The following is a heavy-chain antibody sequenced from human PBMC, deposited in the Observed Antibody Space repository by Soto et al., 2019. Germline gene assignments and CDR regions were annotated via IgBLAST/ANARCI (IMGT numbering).Heavy chain of an antibody. CDR3: ATYAIIAVAFDP. D-gene: IGHD6-19*01. Sequence: ASVKVSCKVSGYTLTELSMHWVRHAPGKGLEWMGGFDPEDGETIYAQKFQGRVTMTEDTSTDTAYMELSSLRSEDTAVYYCATYAIIAVAFDPWGQGTLVTVSS. CDR1: GYTLTELS. CDR2: FDPEDGET. V-gene: IGHV1-24*01. J-gene: IGHJ5*02.